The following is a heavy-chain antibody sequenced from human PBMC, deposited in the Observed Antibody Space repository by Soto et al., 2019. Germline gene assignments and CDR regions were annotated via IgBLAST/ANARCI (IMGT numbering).Heavy chain of an antibody. CDR2: IDPSDSYT. V-gene: IGHV5-10-1*01. CDR3: ARGGVGATPDYYGMDV. CDR1: GYSFTSYW. D-gene: IGHD1-26*01. J-gene: IGHJ6*02. Sequence: GESLKISCKGSGYSFTSYWISWVRQMPGKGLEWMGRIDPSDSYTNYSPSSQGHVTISADKSISTAYLQWSSLKASDTAMYYCARGGVGATPDYYGMDVWGQGTTVTVSS.